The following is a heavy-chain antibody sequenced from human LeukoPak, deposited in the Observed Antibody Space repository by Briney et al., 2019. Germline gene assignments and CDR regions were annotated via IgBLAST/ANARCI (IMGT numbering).Heavy chain of an antibody. CDR3: ARHLGISGSGSRAWFDP. Sequence: ASVKVSCKASGGTFSSYAISWVRQAPGQGLEWMGIIYPGDSDTRYSPSFQGQVTISADKSISTAYLQWSSLKASDSAMYYCARHLGISGSGSRAWFDPWGQGTLVTVSS. D-gene: IGHD3-10*01. CDR1: GGTFSSYA. CDR2: IYPGDSDT. V-gene: IGHV5-51*01. J-gene: IGHJ5*02.